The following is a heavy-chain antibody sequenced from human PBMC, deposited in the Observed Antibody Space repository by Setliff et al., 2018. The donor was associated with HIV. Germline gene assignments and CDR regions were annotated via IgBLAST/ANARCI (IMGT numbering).Heavy chain of an antibody. J-gene: IGHJ4*02. CDR2: IYYTGST. CDR1: GGSINSGHYY. Sequence: SETLSLTCSVSGGSINSGHYYWSWICHHPGKGLEWIGYIYYTGSTYFNPSLKSRLTLSIDTSKNQFSLKLSSVTAADTAVYYCARDRYAGEIDYWGQGTLVTVS. V-gene: IGHV4-31*02. D-gene: IGHD3-10*01. CDR3: ARDRYAGEIDY.